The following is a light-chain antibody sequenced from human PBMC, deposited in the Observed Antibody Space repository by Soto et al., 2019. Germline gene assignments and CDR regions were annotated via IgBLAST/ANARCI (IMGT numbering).Light chain of an antibody. Sequence: DIQMTQSPSTLSGSVGDRVTITCRASQTISSWLAWHQQKPGKAPNLLIYAASRLPDGVPFRFSGSGSGTHFTLSINSLQPEDFATYFCQQADSFPITFGQGTRLEIK. V-gene: IGKV1-12*01. CDR1: QTISSW. J-gene: IGKJ5*01. CDR3: QQADSFPIT. CDR2: AAS.